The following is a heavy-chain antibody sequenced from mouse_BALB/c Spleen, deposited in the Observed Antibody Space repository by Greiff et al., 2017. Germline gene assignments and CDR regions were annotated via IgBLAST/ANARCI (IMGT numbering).Heavy chain of an antibody. CDR1: GYTFTSYW. CDR3: ARSRDYYGFDY. D-gene: IGHD1-1*01. CDR2: INPSTGYT. J-gene: IGHJ2*01. Sequence: QVQLQQSGAELAKPGPSVKMSCKASGYTFTSYWMHWVKQRPGQGLEWIGDINPSTGYTEYNQKFKDKATLTADKSTSTAYMQLSSLTSEDSAVYYCARSRDYYGFDYWGQGTTLTVSS. V-gene: IGHV1-7*01.